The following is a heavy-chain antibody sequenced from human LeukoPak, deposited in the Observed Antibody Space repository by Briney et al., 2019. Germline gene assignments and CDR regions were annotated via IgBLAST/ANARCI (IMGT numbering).Heavy chain of an antibody. J-gene: IGHJ4*02. CDR3: TTTYYYDSSGYYPFDY. CDR2: IKSKTDGGTT. V-gene: IGHV3-15*07. D-gene: IGHD3-22*01. CDR1: GFTFSNAW. Sequence: PGGSLRLSCAASGFTFSNAWMNWVRQAPGKGLEWVSRIKSKTDGGTTDYAAPVKGRFTISRDDSKNTLYLQMNSLKTEDTAVYYCTTTYYYDSSGYYPFDYWGQGTLVTVSS.